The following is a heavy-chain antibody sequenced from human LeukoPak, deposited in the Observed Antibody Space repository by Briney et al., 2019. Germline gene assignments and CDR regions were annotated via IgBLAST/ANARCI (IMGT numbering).Heavy chain of an antibody. CDR1: GGTFSSYA. D-gene: IGHD3-22*01. CDR3: ARGHYDSSGYSIDAYYFDY. V-gene: IGHV1-69*13. J-gene: IGHJ4*02. Sequence: GASVKVSCEASGGTFSSYAISWVRQAPGQGLEWMGGIIPIFGTANYAQKFQGRVTITADESTSTAYMELGSLRSEDTAVYYCARGHYDSSGYSIDAYYFDYWGQGTLVTVS. CDR2: IIPIFGTA.